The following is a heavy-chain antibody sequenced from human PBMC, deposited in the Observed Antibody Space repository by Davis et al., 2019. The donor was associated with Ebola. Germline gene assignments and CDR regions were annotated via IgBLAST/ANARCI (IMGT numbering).Heavy chain of an antibody. Sequence: GGSLRLSCAASAFTFSSYGMHWVRQAPGKGLEWVAVIWYDGSNKYYADSVKGRFTISRDNSKNTLYLQMNSLRAEDTAVYYCARVNRHGDPDYWGQGTLVTVSS. CDR1: AFTFSSYG. CDR2: IWYDGSNK. J-gene: IGHJ4*02. D-gene: IGHD4-17*01. CDR3: ARVNRHGDPDY. V-gene: IGHV3-33*01.